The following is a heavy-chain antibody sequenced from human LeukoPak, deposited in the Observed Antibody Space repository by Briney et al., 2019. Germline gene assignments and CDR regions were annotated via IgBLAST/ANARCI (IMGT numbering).Heavy chain of an antibody. CDR1: GFTFDNYA. CDR2: ISGRGDKT. J-gene: IGHJ4*02. D-gene: IGHD6-13*01. CDR3: TGAAGTSFVY. V-gene: IGHV3-23*01. Sequence: GGSLRLSCTASGFTFDNYAMSWVRQAPGKGPEWVSAISGRGDKTYYADSVKGRFTISRDDSKNTAYLQMNSLKTEDTAVYYCTGAAGTSFVYWGQGTLVTVSS.